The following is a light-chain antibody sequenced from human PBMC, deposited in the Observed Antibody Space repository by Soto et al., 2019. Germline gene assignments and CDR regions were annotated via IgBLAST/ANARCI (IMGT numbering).Light chain of an antibody. CDR2: AAS. J-gene: IGKJ1*01. V-gene: IGKV1-27*01. Sequence: IQITQPPSSLPASLGDRVTIICRASQSISSWLAWYQQKPGKVPKLLIYAASTLQSGVPSRFSGSGSGTDFTLTISSLQPEDFATYYCQKYRSYVFGPGTKVDI. CDR3: QKYRSYV. CDR1: QSISSW.